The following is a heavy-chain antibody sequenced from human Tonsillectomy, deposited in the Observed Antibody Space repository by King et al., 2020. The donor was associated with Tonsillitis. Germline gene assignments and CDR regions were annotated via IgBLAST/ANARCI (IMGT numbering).Heavy chain of an antibody. CDR1: GYTFSSYY. D-gene: IGHD6-13*01. Sequence: QLVQSGAEVKKPGASVKVTCKASGYTFSSYYMYWVRQAPGQGLEWMGIINPTSGSTTYAQRFQGRVTVTRDTATTTVFMEVSSLRSEDTAVYYCARARAAGFCSTWNWKSAMDVWGQGTTVTVSS. V-gene: IGHV1-46*03. CDR3: ARARAAGFCSTWNWKSAMDV. J-gene: IGHJ6*02. CDR2: INPTSGST.